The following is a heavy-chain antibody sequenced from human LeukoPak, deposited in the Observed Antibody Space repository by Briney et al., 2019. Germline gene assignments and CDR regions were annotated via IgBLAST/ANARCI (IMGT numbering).Heavy chain of an antibody. CDR2: ISGSGGST. CDR1: GFTFSSYA. CDR3: AKALGYCSSTSCYDPYYFDY. V-gene: IGHV3-23*01. J-gene: IGHJ4*02. D-gene: IGHD2-2*01. Sequence: PGGSLRLSCAASGFTFSSYAMSWVRQAPGKGLEWVSAISGSGGSTYYADSVKGRFTISRDNSKNTLYLQMNSLRAEDTAVYYCAKALGYCSSTSCYDPYYFDYWGQGTLVTVSS.